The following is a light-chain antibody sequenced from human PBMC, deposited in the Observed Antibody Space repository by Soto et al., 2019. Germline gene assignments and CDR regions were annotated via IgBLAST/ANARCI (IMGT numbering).Light chain of an antibody. Sequence: QSVLTQPPSVSGAPGQRVPISCTGSSSNIGAGYDVHWYQPLPGTAPKLLIYGNSNRPSGVPDRFSGSKSGTSASLAITGLQAEDEADYYCQSYDSSLSALFGGGTKLTV. CDR1: SSNIGAGYD. CDR3: QSYDSSLSAL. V-gene: IGLV1-40*01. J-gene: IGLJ3*02. CDR2: GNS.